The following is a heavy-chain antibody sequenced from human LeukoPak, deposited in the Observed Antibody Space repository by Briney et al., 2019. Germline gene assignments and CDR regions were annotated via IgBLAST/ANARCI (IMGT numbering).Heavy chain of an antibody. D-gene: IGHD3-10*01. J-gene: IGHJ3*02. CDR2: TYYSGST. CDR1: GGSISSSSYY. Sequence: PSETLSLTCTVSGGSISSSSYYWGWIRQPPGKGLEWIGSTYYSGSTYYNPSLKSRVTISVDTSKNQFSLKLSSVTAADTAVYYCASVIDGFDAFDIWGQGTMVTVSS. CDR3: ASVIDGFDAFDI. V-gene: IGHV4-39*07.